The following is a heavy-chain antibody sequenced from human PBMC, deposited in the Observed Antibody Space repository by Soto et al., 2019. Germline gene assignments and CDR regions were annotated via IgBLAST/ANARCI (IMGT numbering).Heavy chain of an antibody. Sequence: ASETLSLTCNVSGGSLTSYYWSWIRQPPGKGLEWIGYTYYSGSTNYNPSLKSRVTISVDTSKNQFSLKLNSVTAADTAVYYCARDHGDEYNWFDPWGQGTLVTVPQ. D-gene: IGHD4-17*01. V-gene: IGHV4-59*01. CDR1: GGSLTSYY. CDR3: ARDHGDEYNWFDP. J-gene: IGHJ5*02. CDR2: TYYSGST.